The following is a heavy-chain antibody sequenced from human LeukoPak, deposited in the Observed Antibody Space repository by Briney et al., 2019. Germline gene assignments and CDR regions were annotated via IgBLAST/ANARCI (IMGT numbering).Heavy chain of an antibody. CDR1: GFTFSSYA. V-gene: IGHV3-7*01. Sequence: PGGSLRLSCAASGFTFSSYAMNWVRQAPGKGLEWVANIKEDGTVKYYVESVKGRFTISRDNAKGSVYLQVNILRAEDTAVYYCSRGHYGPDYWGQGTLVTVSS. CDR3: SRGHYGPDY. D-gene: IGHD3-16*01. J-gene: IGHJ4*02. CDR2: IKEDGTVK.